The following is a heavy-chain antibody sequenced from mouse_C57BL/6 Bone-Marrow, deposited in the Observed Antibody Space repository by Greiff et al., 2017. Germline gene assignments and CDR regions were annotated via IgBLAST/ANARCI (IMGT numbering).Heavy chain of an antibody. V-gene: IGHV7-1*01. CDR3: AREDDGAWFAY. CDR2: SRNKANDYTT. D-gene: IGHD1-2*01. CDR1: GFTFSDFY. Sequence: EVQRVESGGGLVQSGRSLRLSCATSGFTFSDFYMEWVRQAPGKGLEWIAASRNKANDYTTEYSASVKGRFIVSRDTSQSILYLQMNALRAEDTAIYYCAREDDGAWFAYWGQGTLVTVSA. J-gene: IGHJ3*01.